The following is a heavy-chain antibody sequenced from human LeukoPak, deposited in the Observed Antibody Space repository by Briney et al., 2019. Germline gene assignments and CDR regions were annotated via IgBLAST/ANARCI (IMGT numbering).Heavy chain of an antibody. CDR1: GGSISSYY. Sequence: PSETLSLTCTVSGGSISSYYWSWIRQPAGKGLEWIGRIYTSGSTNYNPSLKSRVTISVDTSKNQFSLKLSSVTAADTAVYYCARVRYYYGSGSENFDYWGQGTLVTVSS. D-gene: IGHD3-10*01. CDR3: ARVRYYYGSGSENFDY. J-gene: IGHJ4*02. V-gene: IGHV4-4*07. CDR2: IYTSGST.